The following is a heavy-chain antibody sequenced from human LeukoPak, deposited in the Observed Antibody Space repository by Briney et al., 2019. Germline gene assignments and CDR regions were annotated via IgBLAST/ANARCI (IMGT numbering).Heavy chain of an antibody. D-gene: IGHD3-22*01. CDR2: ITSSSSYI. J-gene: IGHJ4*02. Sequence: GGSLRLSCAASGFTFSSYGMSWVRQAPGKGLEWVSSITSSSSYIYYADSVKGRFAISRDNAKNSLYLQMNSLRAEDTAVYYCARRGSGVVVITGYLFDYWGQGTLVTVSS. CDR1: GFTFSSYG. V-gene: IGHV3-21*01. CDR3: ARRGSGVVVITGYLFDY.